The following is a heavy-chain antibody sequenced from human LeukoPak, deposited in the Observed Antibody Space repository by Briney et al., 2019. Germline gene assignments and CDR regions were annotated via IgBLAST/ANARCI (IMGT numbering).Heavy chain of an antibody. D-gene: IGHD3-22*01. V-gene: IGHV3-30*04. CDR2: ISYDGSNK. J-gene: IGHJ4*02. CDR1: GFTFSSYA. Sequence: GGSLRLSCAASGFTFSSYAMHWVRQAPGKGLEWVAVISYDGSNKYYADSVKGRFTISRDNSKNTLYLQMNSLRAEDTAVYYCARDKIGRGVVITTWSYFDYWGQGTLSPSPQ. CDR3: ARDKIGRGVVITTWSYFDY.